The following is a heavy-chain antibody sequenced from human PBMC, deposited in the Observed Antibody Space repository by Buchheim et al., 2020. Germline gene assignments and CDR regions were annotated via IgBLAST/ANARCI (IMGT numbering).Heavy chain of an antibody. D-gene: IGHD3-3*01. CDR3: AKQDYDFWSGYYTGRIYFDF. V-gene: IGHV3-23*01. CDR1: GFTFSSYA. CDR2: ISGSGGST. J-gene: IGHJ4*02. Sequence: EVQLLESGGGLVQPGGSLRLSCAASGFTFSSYAMSWVRQAPGKGLEWVSAISGSGGSTYYADSVKGRFTISRENSKNTLFLQMNSLRAEDTAVYYCAKQDYDFWSGYYTGRIYFDFWGQGTL.